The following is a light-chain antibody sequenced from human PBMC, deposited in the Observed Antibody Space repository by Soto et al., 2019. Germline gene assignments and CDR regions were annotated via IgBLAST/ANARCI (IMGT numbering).Light chain of an antibody. Sequence: DIQMTQSPSSLSASVVDIVTITCRESQSISIYLNWYQLKPGKAPNLLMYGASYLKSGVPTRFSGSGSGTDFTLTISSLQPEDFAIYYCQQTYTTPEITFGQGTRLEIK. CDR3: QQTYTTPEIT. CDR2: GAS. J-gene: IGKJ5*01. V-gene: IGKV1-39*01. CDR1: QSISIY.